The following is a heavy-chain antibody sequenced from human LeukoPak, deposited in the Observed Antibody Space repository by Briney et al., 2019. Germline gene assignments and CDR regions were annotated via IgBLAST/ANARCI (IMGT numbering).Heavy chain of an antibody. D-gene: IGHD5-18*01. CDR2: IGSSSYI. V-gene: IGHV3-21*01. CDR3: AASTKHPAMVDY. J-gene: IGHJ4*02. CDR1: GFTFSSYS. Sequence: GGSLRLSCAASGFTFSSYSMNWVRQAPGKGREWVSSIGSSSYIYYADSVKGRFTISRDNAKNSLHLQMSSLRAEDTAVYYCAASTKHPAMVDYWGQGTLVTVSS.